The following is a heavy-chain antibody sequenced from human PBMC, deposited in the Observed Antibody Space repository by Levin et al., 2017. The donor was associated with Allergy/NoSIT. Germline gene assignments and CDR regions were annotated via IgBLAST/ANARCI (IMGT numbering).Heavy chain of an antibody. Sequence: GESLKISCAASGFTFSSYAMSWVRQAPGKGLEWVSAISGSGGSTYYADSVKGRFTISRDNSKNTLYLQMNSLRAEDTAVYYCAKDGYSGYVGPDYWGQGTLVTVSS. J-gene: IGHJ4*02. D-gene: IGHD5-12*01. CDR3: AKDGYSGYVGPDY. CDR1: GFTFSSYA. V-gene: IGHV3-23*01. CDR2: ISGSGGST.